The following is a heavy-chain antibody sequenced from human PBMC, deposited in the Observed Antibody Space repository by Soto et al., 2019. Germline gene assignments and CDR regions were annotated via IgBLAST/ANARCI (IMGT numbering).Heavy chain of an antibody. V-gene: IGHV3-30*18. Sequence: GGSLRLSCAASGFIFSSCGMHWVRQAPGKGLEWVAVISYDGSNKYYADSVKGRFTISRDNSKNTLYLQMNNLRAEDTAVYYCAKAGITIFGVVKIWGQGTTVTVSS. CDR3: AKAGITIFGVVKI. D-gene: IGHD3-3*01. CDR1: GFIFSSCG. J-gene: IGHJ6*02. CDR2: ISYDGSNK.